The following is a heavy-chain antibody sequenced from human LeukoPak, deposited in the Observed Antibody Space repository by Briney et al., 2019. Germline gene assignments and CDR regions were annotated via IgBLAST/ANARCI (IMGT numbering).Heavy chain of an antibody. CDR3: ARARGYFANYFDS. Sequence: SETLSLTCTVSGGSISSTTYYWGWIRQPPGKGLEWIGSIYYSGNTYHNPSLKSRVTISVDTSKNQFSLKLTSVTAADTTVYYCARARGYFANYFDSWGQGTLVTVSS. CDR1: GGSISSTTYY. CDR2: IYYSGNT. D-gene: IGHD3-22*01. J-gene: IGHJ4*02. V-gene: IGHV4-39*01.